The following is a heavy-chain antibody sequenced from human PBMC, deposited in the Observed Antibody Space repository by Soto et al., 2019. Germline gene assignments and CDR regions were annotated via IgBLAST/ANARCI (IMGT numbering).Heavy chain of an antibody. D-gene: IGHD5-12*01. CDR2: IYYSGST. J-gene: IGHJ5*02. V-gene: IGHV4-59*01. CDR3: ARAKSRGYSGYDWDT. Sequence: SETLSLTCTVSGGSISSYYWSWIRQPPGRGLEWIGYIYYSGSTNYNPSLKSRVTISVDTSKNQFSLKLSSVTAADTAVYYCARAKSRGYSGYDWDTWGQGTLVTVSS. CDR1: GGSISSYY.